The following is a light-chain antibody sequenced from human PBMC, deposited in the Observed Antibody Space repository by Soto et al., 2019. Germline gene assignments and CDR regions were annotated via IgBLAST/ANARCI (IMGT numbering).Light chain of an antibody. CDR2: EVS. V-gene: IGLV2-14*01. CDR1: SSDVGGYNY. J-gene: IGLJ2*01. Sequence: QSVLTQPASVSGSPGQSITISCTGTSSDVGGYNYVSWYQQHPGKAPKLMIYEVSNRPSGVSNRCSGSKSGNTASLTISGLQAEDEADYYCSSYTSSSIVVFGGGTKVTVL. CDR3: SSYTSSSIVV.